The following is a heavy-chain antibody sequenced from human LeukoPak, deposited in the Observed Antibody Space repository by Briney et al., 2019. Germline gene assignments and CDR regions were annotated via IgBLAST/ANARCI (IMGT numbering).Heavy chain of an antibody. Sequence: PGGSLRLSCAASRFTFDEYGMSWVRQAPGKGLEWVSSISSSSSHIYYADSVKGRFTISRDDAKNSLYLQMNSLRAEDTAVYYCALLVGATLDFDYWGQGILVTVSS. J-gene: IGHJ4*02. V-gene: IGHV3-21*01. CDR1: RFTFDEYG. D-gene: IGHD1-26*01. CDR3: ALLVGATLDFDY. CDR2: ISSSSSHI.